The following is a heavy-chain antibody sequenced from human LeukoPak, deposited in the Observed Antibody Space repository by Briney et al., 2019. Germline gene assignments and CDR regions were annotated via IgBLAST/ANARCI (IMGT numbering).Heavy chain of an antibody. CDR2: INPNSGGT. J-gene: IGHJ4*02. CDR1: GYTFTGYY. Sequence: ASVKVSCKASGYTFTGYYMHWVRQAPGQGLEWMGWINPNSGGTNYAQKFQGWVTMTRDTSISTAYMELSRLRSDDTAVYYCARAHPYGDYGDYWGQGTLVTVSS. CDR3: ARAHPYGDYGDY. V-gene: IGHV1-2*04. D-gene: IGHD4-17*01.